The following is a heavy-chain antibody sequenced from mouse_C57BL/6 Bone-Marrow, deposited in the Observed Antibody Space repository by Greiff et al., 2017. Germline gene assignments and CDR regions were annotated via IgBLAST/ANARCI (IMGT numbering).Heavy chain of an antibody. CDR2: ISSGSSTI. CDR1: GFTFSDYG. Sequence: EVQLVESGGGLVKPGGSLKLSCAASGFTFSDYGMHWVRQAPEKGLEWVAYISSGSSTIYYADTVKGRFTITRDNAKNTLFLQMTSLRSEDTAVYYYACVYYVCDGFDYWGQGTMVTVSA. CDR3: ACVYYVCDGFDY. J-gene: IGHJ3*01. V-gene: IGHV5-17*01. D-gene: IGHD2-2*01.